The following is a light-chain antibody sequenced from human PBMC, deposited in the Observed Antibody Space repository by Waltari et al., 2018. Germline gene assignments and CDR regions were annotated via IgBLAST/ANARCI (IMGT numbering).Light chain of an antibody. CDR2: DAS. Sequence: EIVLTQSPATLSLSPGQRATLSCRTSQSVSRFLAWYQQRPGQAPRLLIYDASTRATGIPARLSGSGSGTDFTLTISSLDPDDLAVYYCQQRSSWPLTFGGGTRVQIK. J-gene: IGKJ4*01. CDR3: QQRSSWPLT. CDR1: QSVSRF. V-gene: IGKV3-11*01.